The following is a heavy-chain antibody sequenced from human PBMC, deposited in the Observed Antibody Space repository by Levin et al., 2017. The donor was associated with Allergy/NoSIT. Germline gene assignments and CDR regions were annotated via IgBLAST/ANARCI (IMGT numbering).Heavy chain of an antibody. CDR3: ARAYCSSGTGYYFDY. D-gene: IGHD2-2*01. CDR1: GGSISSGDYY. V-gene: IGHV4-30-4*01. J-gene: IGHJ4*02. CDR2: TRNSGST. Sequence: SETLSLTCTVSGGSISSGDYYWSWIRQPPGKGLEWIGYTRNSGSTYCNPSLKSRVSISVDTSKNQFSLQLSSVTAADTAVYYCARAYCSSGTGYYFDYWGRGTLVTVSS.